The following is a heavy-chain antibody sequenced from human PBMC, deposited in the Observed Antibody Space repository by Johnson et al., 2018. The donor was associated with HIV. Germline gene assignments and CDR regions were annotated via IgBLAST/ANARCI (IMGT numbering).Heavy chain of an antibody. J-gene: IGHJ3*02. CDR3: ARAVARGQWLADGYI. CDR1: AFILSSYD. CDR2: IDPAGDT. D-gene: IGHD6-19*01. V-gene: IGHV3-13*01. Sequence: VQLVESGGGLVQPGGSLRLSCAASAFILSSYDMHWVRHATGKGLEWVSEIDPAGDTYYPGSVQGRFTTSRENAKNSLYLQLNSLRHNDTAVYYCARAVARGQWLADGYIWGQGTTVTVSS.